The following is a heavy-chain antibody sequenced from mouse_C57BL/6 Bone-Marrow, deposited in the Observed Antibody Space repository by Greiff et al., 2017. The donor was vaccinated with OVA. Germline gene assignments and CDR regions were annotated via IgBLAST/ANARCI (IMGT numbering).Heavy chain of an antibody. CDR2: SRNKANDYTT. D-gene: IGHD2-1*01. Sequence: EVQLVESGGGLVQSGRSLRLSCATSGFTFSDFYMEWVRQAPGKGLEWIAASRNKANDYTTEYSASVKGRFIVSRDTSQSILYLQMNALRAEDTAIYYCARDIYYGNSWYFDVWGTGTTVTVSS. V-gene: IGHV7-1*01. J-gene: IGHJ1*03. CDR1: GFTFSDFY. CDR3: ARDIYYGNSWYFDV.